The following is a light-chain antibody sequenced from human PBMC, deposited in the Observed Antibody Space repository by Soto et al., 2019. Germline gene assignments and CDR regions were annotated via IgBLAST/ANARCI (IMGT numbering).Light chain of an antibody. CDR2: GAS. V-gene: IGKV3-15*01. CDR3: QQYNNWPRT. CDR1: QSVSNN. Sequence: EIVMTQSPATLSVSPGERATLSCSASQSVSNNFAWYQQKPGQAPRLLIYGASTRATGIPARFSGSGSGTEFTLTISSLLSEDFAVYYCQQYNNWPRTFGQGTKVEIQ. J-gene: IGKJ1*01.